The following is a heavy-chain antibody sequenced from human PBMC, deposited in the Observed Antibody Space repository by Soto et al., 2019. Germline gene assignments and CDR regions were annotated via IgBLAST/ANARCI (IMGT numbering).Heavy chain of an antibody. D-gene: IGHD1-26*01. CDR2: ISSNGGST. J-gene: IGHJ3*02. Sequence: PGGSLRLSCAASGFTFSSYAMYWVRQAPGKGLEYVSAISSNGGSTYYADSVKGRFTISRDNSKNTLYLQMGSLRAEDMAVYYCARGATTYAFDIWGQGTMVTVSS. CDR1: GFTFSSYA. V-gene: IGHV3-64*02. CDR3: ARGATTYAFDI.